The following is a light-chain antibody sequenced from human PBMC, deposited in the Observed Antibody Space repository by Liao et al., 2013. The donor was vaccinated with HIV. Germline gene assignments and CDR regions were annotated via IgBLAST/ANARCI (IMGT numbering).Light chain of an antibody. CDR2: YDS. CDR3: QVWDSSSVYV. J-gene: IGLJ1*01. V-gene: IGLV3-1*01. CDR1: KLGEKY. Sequence: SYALTQPPSVSVSPGQTASITCSGDKLGEKYVCWYQQKAGQSPVLVIYYDSDRPSGIPERFSGSNSGNTATLTISRVEAGDEADYYCQVWDSSSVYVFGTGTKVTVL.